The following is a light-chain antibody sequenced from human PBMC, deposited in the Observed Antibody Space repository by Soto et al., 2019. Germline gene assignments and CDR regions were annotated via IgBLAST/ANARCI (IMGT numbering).Light chain of an antibody. CDR2: VAS. V-gene: IGKV3-11*01. CDR3: QQRGDWPLYT. J-gene: IGKJ2*01. Sequence: EIVLTQSPATLSLSPGERATLSCRASQSISYNLAWYQQKPGQAPRLLIYVASNRATGVPARFSGSGSGTDFTLSISSLEPEDFAVYYCQQRGDWPLYTFGQGSRLEIK. CDR1: QSISYN.